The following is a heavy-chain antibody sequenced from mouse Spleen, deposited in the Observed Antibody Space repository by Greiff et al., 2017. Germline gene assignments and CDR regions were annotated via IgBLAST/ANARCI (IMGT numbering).Heavy chain of an antibody. Sequence: QVQLKQSGPGLVQPSQSLSITCTVSGFSLTSYGVHWVRQSPGKGLEWLGVIWSGGSTDYNAAFISRLSISKDNSKSQVFFKMNSLQADDTAIYYCASLTGKGDWYAMDYWGQGTSVTVSS. V-gene: IGHV2-2*01. CDR3: ASLTGKGDWYAMDY. CDR1: GFSLTSYG. CDR2: IWSGGST. D-gene: IGHD4-1*01. J-gene: IGHJ4*01.